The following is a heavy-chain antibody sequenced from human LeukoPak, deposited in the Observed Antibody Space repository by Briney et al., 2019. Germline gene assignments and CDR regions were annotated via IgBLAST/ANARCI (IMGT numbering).Heavy chain of an antibody. CDR2: IYYSGST. D-gene: IGHD4-17*01. V-gene: IGHV4-39*07. Sequence: PSETLSLTCTVSGGSISSSSYYWGWIRQPPGKGLEWIGSIYYSGSTYYNPSLKSRVTISVDTSKNQFSLKLSSVTAADTAVYYCARAGGGYGDRRNYYFYMDVWGKGTTVTVSS. CDR3: ARAGGGYGDRRNYYFYMDV. CDR1: GGSISSSSYY. J-gene: IGHJ6*03.